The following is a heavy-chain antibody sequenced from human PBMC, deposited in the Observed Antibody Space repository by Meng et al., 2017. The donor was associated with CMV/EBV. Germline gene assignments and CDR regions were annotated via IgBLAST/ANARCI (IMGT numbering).Heavy chain of an antibody. CDR2: ISGSGGST. V-gene: IGHV3-23*01. CDR3: AKDRLNLFTEYQLPATHFDY. Sequence: GESLKISCAASGFTFSSYAMSWVRQAPGKGLEWVSAISGSGGSTYYADSVKGRFTISRDNSKNTLYLQMNSLRAEDTAVYYCAKDRLNLFTEYQLPATHFDYWGQGTLVTV. D-gene: IGHD2-2*01. CDR1: GFTFSSYA. J-gene: IGHJ4*02.